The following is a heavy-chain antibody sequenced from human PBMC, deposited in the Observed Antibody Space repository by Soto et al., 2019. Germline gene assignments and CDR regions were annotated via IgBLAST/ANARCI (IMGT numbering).Heavy chain of an antibody. CDR1: GGSFSSHA. D-gene: IGHD3-3*01. J-gene: IGHJ6*01. V-gene: IGHV1-69*11. Sequence: QVQLVQSGAEVKKPGSSVKVSCKASGGSFSSHAVSWVRQAPGEGLEWMGAIIPTLNTVTYAPKFQGRVTSRAEESTGTATIELCSLRSEDTAVYHCATRWTIRTGVGYYFSGMDGWGQGTTVSVSS. CDR3: ATRWTIRTGVGYYFSGMDG. CDR2: IIPTLNTV.